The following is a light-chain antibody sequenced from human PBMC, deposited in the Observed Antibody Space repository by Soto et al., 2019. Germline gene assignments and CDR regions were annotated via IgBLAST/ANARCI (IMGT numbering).Light chain of an antibody. Sequence: QSVLTQPRSVSGSPGQSVTISCTGTSSDVGGYKYVSWYQQPPGKDPKLVIYDVSQRPSGVPDRFSGSKSGNTASLTISGLQAEDEADYHCCSYAGSSVVFGGGAKLTVL. CDR2: DVS. J-gene: IGLJ2*01. V-gene: IGLV2-11*01. CDR3: CSYAGSSVV. CDR1: SSDVGGYKY.